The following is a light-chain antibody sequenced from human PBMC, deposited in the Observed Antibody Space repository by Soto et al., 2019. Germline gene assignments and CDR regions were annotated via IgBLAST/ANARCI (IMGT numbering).Light chain of an antibody. J-gene: IGLJ1*01. Sequence: QSALAQPASVSESPGQSITISCTGTSSDVGSYNYVSWYQQHPGKAPKLMIYDVSNRPSGVSNRFSGSKSGNTASLTISGLQAEDEADYYCTSYTISNTYVFGTGTRSPS. CDR1: SSDVGSYNY. CDR2: DVS. CDR3: TSYTISNTYV. V-gene: IGLV2-14*01.